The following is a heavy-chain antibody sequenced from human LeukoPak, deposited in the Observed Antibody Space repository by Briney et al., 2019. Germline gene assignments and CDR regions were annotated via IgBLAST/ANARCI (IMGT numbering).Heavy chain of an antibody. CDR2: ISISGSTI. Sequence: GGSLRLSCAASGFTFSSYEMNWVRQAPGKGLEWVSYISISGSTIHYADSVKGRFTISRNNAKNALYLQMNSLRAEDMAVYYCARDRPRVGLDYWGQGTLVTVSS. V-gene: IGHV3-48*03. J-gene: IGHJ4*02. CDR3: ARDRPRVGLDY. CDR1: GFTFSSYE. D-gene: IGHD2-2*01.